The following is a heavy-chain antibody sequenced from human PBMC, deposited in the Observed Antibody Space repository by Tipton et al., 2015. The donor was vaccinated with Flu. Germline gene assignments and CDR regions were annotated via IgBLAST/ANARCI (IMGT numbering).Heavy chain of an antibody. Sequence: LRLSCAVYGGSFSGYYWSWIRQPPGKGLEWIGEINHSGSTNYNPSLKSRATISVDTSKNQFSLKLSSVTAADTAVYYCAREGRREQLALDYWGQGTLVTVSS. D-gene: IGHD6-6*01. CDR3: AREGRREQLALDY. J-gene: IGHJ4*02. V-gene: IGHV4-34*01. CDR1: GGSFSGYY. CDR2: INHSGST.